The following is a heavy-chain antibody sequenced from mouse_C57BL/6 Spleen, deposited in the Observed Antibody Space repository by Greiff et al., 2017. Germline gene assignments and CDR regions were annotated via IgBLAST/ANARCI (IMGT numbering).Heavy chain of an antibody. CDR1: GYTFTSYW. Sequence: QVQLQQPGAELVKPGASVKLSCKASGYTFTSYWMHWVKPRPGRGLEWIGRIGPNSGGTKSNEKFKSKATLTVDKPSSTAYMQLSSLTSEDSAVYYCARSTDGYYPFAYWGQGTLVTVSA. CDR2: IGPNSGGT. D-gene: IGHD2-3*01. CDR3: ARSTDGYYPFAY. J-gene: IGHJ3*01. V-gene: IGHV1-72*01.